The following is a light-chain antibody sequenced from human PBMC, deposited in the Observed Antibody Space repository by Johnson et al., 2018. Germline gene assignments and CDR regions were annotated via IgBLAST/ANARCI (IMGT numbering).Light chain of an antibody. CDR1: SSNIGNNY. CDR3: GTWDSSLSAGNV. Sequence: QSVLTQPPSVSAAPGQKVTISCSGSSSNIGNNYVSWYQQLPGTAPKLLIYENNKRPSGIPERFSGSQSGTSATLGITGLQTGDEADYYCGTWDSSLSAGNVFGTGTKVTVL. V-gene: IGLV1-51*02. CDR2: ENN. J-gene: IGLJ1*01.